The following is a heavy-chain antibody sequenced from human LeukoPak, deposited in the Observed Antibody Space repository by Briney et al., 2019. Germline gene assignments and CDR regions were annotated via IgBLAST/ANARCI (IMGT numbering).Heavy chain of an antibody. V-gene: IGHV3-23*01. CDR2: ISGSGGVT. D-gene: IGHD1-26*01. CDR1: GFTFGTYA. Sequence: GGSLRLSCAASGFTFGTYAMSWVRQAPGKGLEWVSVISGSGGVTYYADSVKGRFTISRDNSKNTLYLQMNSLRAEDTAVYYCAKTSGSFYGWFDPWGQGTLVTVSS. CDR3: AKTSGSFYGWFDP. J-gene: IGHJ5*02.